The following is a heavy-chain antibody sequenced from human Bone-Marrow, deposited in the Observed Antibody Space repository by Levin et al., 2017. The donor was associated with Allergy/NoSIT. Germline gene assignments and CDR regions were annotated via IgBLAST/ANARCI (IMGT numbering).Heavy chain of an antibody. D-gene: IGHD2-15*01. CDR1: GFTFSDYS. CDR2: ISSSGKYI. V-gene: IGHV3-21*01. CDR3: ATEGRDCPGDGSCYSGWYFDL. J-gene: IGHJ2*01. Sequence: GGSLRLSCAGSGFTFSDYSINWVRQAPGKGLEWVSSISSSGKYISYADSVKGRFTISRDNAKNSLYLQMNSLRGADTAVYYCATEGRDCPGDGSCYSGWYFDLWGRGTLVTVSS.